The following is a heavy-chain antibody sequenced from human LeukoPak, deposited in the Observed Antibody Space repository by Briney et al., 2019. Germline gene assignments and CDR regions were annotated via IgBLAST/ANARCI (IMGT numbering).Heavy chain of an antibody. V-gene: IGHV1-69*05. CDR1: GGTFSSYA. CDR3: AREFSWVYFDY. D-gene: IGHD1-26*01. J-gene: IGHJ4*02. Sequence: ASVKVSCKASGGTFSSYAISWVRQAPGQGLEWMGRIIPIFGTANYAQKFQGRVTITTDESTSPAYMELSSLRSEDTAVYYCAREFSWVYFDYWGQGTLVTVSS. CDR2: IIPIFGTA.